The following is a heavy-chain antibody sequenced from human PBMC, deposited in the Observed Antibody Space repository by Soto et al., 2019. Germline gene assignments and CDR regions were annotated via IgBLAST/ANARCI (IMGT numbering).Heavy chain of an antibody. D-gene: IGHD4-17*01. CDR3: ANWTHRDGDYNYYFDY. V-gene: IGHV3-23*01. Sequence: GGSLRLSCAASGFTFSSYAMSWVRQAPGKGLEWVSAISGSGGSTYYADSVKGRFTISRDNSKNTLYLQMNSLRAEDTAVYYCANWTHRDGDYNYYFDYWGQGTLVTVSS. J-gene: IGHJ4*02. CDR2: ISGSGGST. CDR1: GFTFSSYA.